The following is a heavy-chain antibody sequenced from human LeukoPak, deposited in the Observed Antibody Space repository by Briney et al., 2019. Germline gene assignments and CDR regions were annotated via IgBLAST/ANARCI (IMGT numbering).Heavy chain of an antibody. J-gene: IGHJ4*02. CDR3: AAVGPYGGNSALDY. CDR2: IVVGSGNT. CDR1: GFTFTSSA. D-gene: IGHD4-23*01. Sequence: SVKVSCKASGFTFTSSAMQWVRQARGQRLEWIGWIVVGSGNTNYAQKFQERVTITRDMSTSTAYMELSSLRSEDTAVYYCAAVGPYGGNSALDYWGQGTLVTVSS. V-gene: IGHV1-58*02.